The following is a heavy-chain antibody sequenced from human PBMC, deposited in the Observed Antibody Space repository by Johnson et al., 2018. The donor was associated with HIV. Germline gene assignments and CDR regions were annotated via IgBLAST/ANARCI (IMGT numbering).Heavy chain of an antibody. CDR3: AKDLEEGQQWLIGAFDI. Sequence: QMQLVESGGGVVQPGRSLRLSCAASGFTFSTYAIHWVRQAPGKGLEWVAIISYDGSTKYYADSVKGRFTISRDNSKNTLYLQMNSLRAEDTAVYYCAKDLEEGQQWLIGAFDIWGQGTMVTVSS. J-gene: IGHJ3*02. CDR1: GFTFSTYA. CDR2: ISYDGSTK. D-gene: IGHD6-19*01. V-gene: IGHV3-30-3*01.